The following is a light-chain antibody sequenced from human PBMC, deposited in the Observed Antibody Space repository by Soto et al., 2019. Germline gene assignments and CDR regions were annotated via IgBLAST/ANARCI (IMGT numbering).Light chain of an antibody. CDR1: QSVSSSY. J-gene: IGKJ5*01. CDR3: QQHNQWPIT. Sequence: IVLTNSPCTLSFYPLERATLSCIAIQSVSSSYLAWYQQKPGQAPRLLIYGASSRATGIPARFSGSGSGTEFTLTINSLQSEDSAVYYCQQHNQWPITFGQGTRLEIK. V-gene: IGKV3D-15*01. CDR2: GAS.